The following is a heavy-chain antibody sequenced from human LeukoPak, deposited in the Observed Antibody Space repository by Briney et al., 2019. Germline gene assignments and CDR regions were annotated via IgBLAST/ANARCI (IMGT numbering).Heavy chain of an antibody. V-gene: IGHV4-39*01. Sequence: PSETLSPTCTVSGGSISSTSSYWGWIRQPPGKGLEWIATIYYSGSTYYNASLKSRITIAVDTSKSQFSLKLSSVTAADTAVYYCASLRPGDFDYWGQGALVTVSS. CDR3: ASLRPGDFDY. J-gene: IGHJ4*02. D-gene: IGHD3-10*01. CDR2: IYYSGST. CDR1: GGSISSTSSY.